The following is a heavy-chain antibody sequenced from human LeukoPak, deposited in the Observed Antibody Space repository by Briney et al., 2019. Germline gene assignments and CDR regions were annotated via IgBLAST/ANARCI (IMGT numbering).Heavy chain of an antibody. D-gene: IGHD3-10*01. Sequence: GGSLRLSCVASGFTFRNYAMHWVRQGPVKGLEGVAIITNDGNTKWDADSVKGRFSISRDNSKNMLFLQMNSLRIEDTAVYYCARADYSGWRYYGMDVWGQGTTVTVSS. CDR1: GFTFRNYA. J-gene: IGHJ6*02. CDR2: ITNDGNTK. CDR3: ARADYSGWRYYGMDV. V-gene: IGHV3-30-3*01.